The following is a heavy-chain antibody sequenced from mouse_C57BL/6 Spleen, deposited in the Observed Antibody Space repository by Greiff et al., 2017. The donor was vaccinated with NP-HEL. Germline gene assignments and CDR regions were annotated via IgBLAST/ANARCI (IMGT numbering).Heavy chain of an antibody. V-gene: IGHV1-26*01. Sequence: EVQLQQSGPELVKPGASVKISCKASGYTFTDYYMNWVKQSHGKSLEWIGDINPNNGGTSYNQKFKGKATLTVDKSSSTAYMELRSLTSEDSAVYYCARYLLRDWYFDVWGTGTTVTVSS. CDR1: GYTFTDYY. J-gene: IGHJ1*03. CDR2: INPNNGGT. D-gene: IGHD1-1*01. CDR3: ARYLLRDWYFDV.